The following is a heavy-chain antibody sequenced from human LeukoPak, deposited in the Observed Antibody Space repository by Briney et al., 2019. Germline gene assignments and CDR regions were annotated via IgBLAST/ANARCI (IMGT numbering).Heavy chain of an antibody. CDR2: IYYSGST. CDR1: GGSISSGDYY. Sequence: PSETLSLTCTVSGGSISSGDYYWSWIRQPPGTGLEWIGYIYYSGSTYYNPSLKSRVTISVDTSKNQFSLKLNSVTAADTAVYYCARGITMIVVVGTDAFDIWGQGTMVTVSS. J-gene: IGHJ3*02. V-gene: IGHV4-30-4*01. D-gene: IGHD3-22*01. CDR3: ARGITMIVVVGTDAFDI.